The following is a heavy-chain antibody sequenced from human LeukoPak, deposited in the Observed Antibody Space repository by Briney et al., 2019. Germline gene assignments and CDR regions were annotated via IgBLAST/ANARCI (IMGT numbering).Heavy chain of an antibody. V-gene: IGHV3-33*08. CDR2: IWYDGSNK. Sequence: PGGSLRLSCAASGFTFSSYAMSWVRQAPGKGLEWVAVIWYDGSNKYYADSVKGRFTTSRDNSKNTLYLQMNSLRAEDTAVYYCARQQLGLDYWGQGTLVTVSS. CDR1: GFTFSSYA. D-gene: IGHD6-13*01. CDR3: ARQQLGLDY. J-gene: IGHJ4*02.